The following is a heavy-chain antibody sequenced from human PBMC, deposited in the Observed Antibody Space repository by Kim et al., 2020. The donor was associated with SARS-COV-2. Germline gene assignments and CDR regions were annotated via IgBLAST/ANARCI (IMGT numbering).Heavy chain of an antibody. CDR3: SRLVNADNGDYPFDY. Sequence: SETLSLTCTVSEGSITNNFWTWVRQTPGKGLEWIGYITYSGITKYNLSLKSRVTISLDTSKNQSSLKLSSMTAVDTAAYFCSRLVNADNGDYPFDYWGLG. V-gene: IGHV4-59*12. D-gene: IGHD4-17*01. CDR2: ITYSGIT. CDR1: EGSITNNF. J-gene: IGHJ4*02.